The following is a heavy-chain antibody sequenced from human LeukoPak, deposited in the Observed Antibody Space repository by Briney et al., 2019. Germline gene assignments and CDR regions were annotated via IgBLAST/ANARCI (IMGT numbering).Heavy chain of an antibody. CDR2: ISYDGSNK. J-gene: IGHJ4*02. D-gene: IGHD6-6*01. CDR3: ARERGSSSPFDY. V-gene: IGHV3-30-3*01. CDR1: GFTFGSYA. Sequence: GGSLRLSCAASGFTFGSYAMHWVRQAPGKGLEWVAVISYDGSNKYYADSVKGRFTISRDNSKNTLYLQMNSLRAEDTAAYYCARERGSSSPFDYWGQGTLVTVSS.